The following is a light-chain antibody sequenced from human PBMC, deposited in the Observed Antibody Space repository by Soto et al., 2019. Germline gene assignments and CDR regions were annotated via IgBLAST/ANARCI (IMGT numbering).Light chain of an antibody. J-gene: IGLJ1*01. Sequence: QSVLTQPPSASGTPGQRVTISCSGSSSNIGSNTVNLYQQLPGTAPKLLIYSNNQRPSGVPDRFSDSKSGTSASLAISGLQSEVEADYYCAAWDDSLNGLYVFGTGTQLTVL. V-gene: IGLV1-44*01. CDR3: AAWDDSLNGLYV. CDR1: SSNIGSNT. CDR2: SNN.